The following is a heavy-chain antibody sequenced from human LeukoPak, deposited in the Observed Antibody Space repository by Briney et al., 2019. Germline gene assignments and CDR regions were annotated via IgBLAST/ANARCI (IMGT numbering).Heavy chain of an antibody. CDR3: ARTDSGRYSYFDY. Sequence: SETLSLTCIVSDGSISSSSYYWGWIHQPPGKGLEWIGNLFYTGETLYNPSLNSRVTISVDTSKSQFSLRLSSVTAADTAVYYCARTDSGRYSYFDYWGQGTLVTVSS. CDR2: LFYTGET. V-gene: IGHV4-39*01. CDR1: DGSISSSSYY. D-gene: IGHD1-26*01. J-gene: IGHJ4*02.